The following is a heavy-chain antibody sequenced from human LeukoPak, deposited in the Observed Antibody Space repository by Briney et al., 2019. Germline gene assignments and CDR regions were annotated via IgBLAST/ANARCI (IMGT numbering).Heavy chain of an antibody. CDR2: IYYSGST. J-gene: IGHJ5*02. Sequence: NTSETLSLTSTVSGGSISSSSYYWGWIRQPPGKGLEWIGSIYYSGSTYYNPSLKSRVTISVDTSKNQFSLKLSSVTAADTAVYYCARDPRRIDYKFDPWGQGTLVTVSS. CDR1: GGSISSSSYY. V-gene: IGHV4-39*07. D-gene: IGHD4-11*01. CDR3: ARDPRRIDYKFDP.